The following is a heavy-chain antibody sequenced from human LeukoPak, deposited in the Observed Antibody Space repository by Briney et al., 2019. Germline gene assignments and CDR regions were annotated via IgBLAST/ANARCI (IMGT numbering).Heavy chain of an antibody. Sequence: SETLSLTCNVSGGSISGYHWSWIRQPPGKGLEWLGYIYYSGSSNYNPSLKSRVTISVDTSKNQFSLKLSSVTAADTAVYYCAREWSVAAAPLGMDVWGQGTTVTVSS. D-gene: IGHD6-13*01. CDR2: IYYSGSS. CDR3: AREWSVAAAPLGMDV. V-gene: IGHV4-59*12. CDR1: GGSISGYH. J-gene: IGHJ6*02.